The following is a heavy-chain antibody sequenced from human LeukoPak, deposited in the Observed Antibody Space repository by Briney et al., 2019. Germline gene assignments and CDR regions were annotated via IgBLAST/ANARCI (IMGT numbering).Heavy chain of an antibody. CDR3: ARDNYDYGDFDY. V-gene: IGHV1-46*01. J-gene: IGHJ4*02. Sequence: ASVMVSCKASGYTFTSYYMHWVRQAPGQGLEWMGIINPSGGSTSYAQKFQGRVTMTRDTSTSTVYMELSSLRSEDTAVYYCARDNYDYGDFDYWGQGTLVTVSS. CDR1: GYTFTSYY. CDR2: INPSGGST. D-gene: IGHD4-17*01.